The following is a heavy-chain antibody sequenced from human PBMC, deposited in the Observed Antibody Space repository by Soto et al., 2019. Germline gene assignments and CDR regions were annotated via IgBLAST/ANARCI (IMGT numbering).Heavy chain of an antibody. D-gene: IGHD5-18*01. CDR1: GYTFFDYA. CDR3: ARVASVDTAMIKPYNLFDP. V-gene: IGHV1-18*01. J-gene: IGHJ5*02. CDR2: SSAHNGNP. Sequence: ASVKVSCKASGYTFFDYAIPWVRQAPGQGLEWMGWSSAHNGNPNYAQKRQGRVTMNTDTSTRRADMELRSLRSDDTAVYYCARVASVDTAMIKPYNLFDPWGQGTLVTVSS.